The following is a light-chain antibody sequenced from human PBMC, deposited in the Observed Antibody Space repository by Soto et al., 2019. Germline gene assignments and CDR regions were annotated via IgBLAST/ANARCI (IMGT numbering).Light chain of an antibody. J-gene: IGKJ1*01. CDR2: EAS. CDR3: QPYKESST. Sequence: DIQMTQSPSTLSASVGVRVTITCRASQSISSWLAWYQQKPGKAPKLLIYEASSSEIGVPPRFSGSGFGTEFTLTISSLQPDDFATYYCQPYKESSTFGQGTRLEIK. CDR1: QSISSW. V-gene: IGKV1-5*03.